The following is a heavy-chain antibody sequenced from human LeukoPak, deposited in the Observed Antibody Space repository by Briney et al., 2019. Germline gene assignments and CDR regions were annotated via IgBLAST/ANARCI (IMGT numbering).Heavy chain of an antibody. CDR1: GFTFSSYA. Sequence: GGSLRLSCAASGFTFSSYAMSWVRQAPGKGLEWVSAISGGSTYYADSVKGRFTISRDNSKNTLYLQMNSLRAEDTAVYYCAKRENLDYWGQGTLVTVSS. CDR3: AKRENLDY. D-gene: IGHD1-14*01. J-gene: IGHJ4*02. V-gene: IGHV3-23*01. CDR2: ISGGST.